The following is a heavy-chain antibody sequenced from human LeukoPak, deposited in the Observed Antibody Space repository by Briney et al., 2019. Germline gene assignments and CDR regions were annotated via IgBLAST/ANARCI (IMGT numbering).Heavy chain of an antibody. V-gene: IGHV1-2*02. CDR2: INPNSGGT. CDR1: GGTFSSYA. D-gene: IGHD3-22*01. Sequence: ASVKVSCKASGGTFSSYAISWVRQAPGQGLEWMGWINPNSGGTNYAQKFQGRVTMTRDTSISTAYMELSRLRSEDTAVYYCARPTTYYYDSSAYHVDGFDIWGQGTMVTVSS. J-gene: IGHJ3*02. CDR3: ARPTTYYYDSSAYHVDGFDI.